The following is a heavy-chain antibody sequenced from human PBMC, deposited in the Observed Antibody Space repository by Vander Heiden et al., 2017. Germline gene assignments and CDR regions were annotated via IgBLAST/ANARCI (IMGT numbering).Heavy chain of an antibody. CDR3: TTDPNSSAYYYYYYGMHV. J-gene: IGHJ6*02. D-gene: IGHD3-22*01. CDR1: GFTFNNAW. CDR2: IKSKTDGETT. Sequence: EVQLVESGGGLVKPGGSLRVSGEGSGFTFNNAWMTWVRRAPGKGLEWVGRIKSKTDGETTDYAAPVKGRFTVSRDDSKNTLYLQMNSLKTEDTAVYYCTTDPNSSAYYYYYYGMHVWGQGTTVTVSS. V-gene: IGHV3-15*07.